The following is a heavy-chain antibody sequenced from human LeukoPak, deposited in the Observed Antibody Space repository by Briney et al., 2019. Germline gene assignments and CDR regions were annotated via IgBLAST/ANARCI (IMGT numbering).Heavy chain of an antibody. Sequence: SETLSLTCTVSSGSVSRDYWSWIRQSAGKGLEWIGRLYGSGSTIYNPSLKSRVTMSLDTSKNQLSLNLSSVTAADTAVYYCARDSFGSTTFGRFDPWGQGTLVTVSS. D-gene: IGHD1-1*01. J-gene: IGHJ5*02. CDR1: SGSVSRDY. V-gene: IGHV4-4*07. CDR3: ARDSFGSTTFGRFDP. CDR2: LYGSGST.